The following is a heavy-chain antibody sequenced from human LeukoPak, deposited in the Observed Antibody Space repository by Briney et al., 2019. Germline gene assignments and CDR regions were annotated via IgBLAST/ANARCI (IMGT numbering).Heavy chain of an antibody. CDR3: TTQYSSGWYPSDY. D-gene: IGHD6-19*01. J-gene: IGHJ4*02. V-gene: IGHV3-15*01. CDR1: GFTFSNAW. CDR2: IKSKTDGGTT. Sequence: GGSLRLSCAASGFTFSNAWMSWVRQAPGKGLEWVGRIKSKTDGGTTDYAAPVKGRFTISRDDSKNTLYLQMNSLKTEDTAVYYCTTQYSSGWYPSDYWGQGTLVTVSS.